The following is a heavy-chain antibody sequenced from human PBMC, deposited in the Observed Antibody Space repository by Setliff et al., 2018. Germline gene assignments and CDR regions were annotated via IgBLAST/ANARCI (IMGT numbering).Heavy chain of an antibody. CDR3: ATLTGDRGVDY. CDR2: IYYRGST. V-gene: IGHV4-38-2*01. Sequence: SETLSLTCAVSGYSISSGYNWGWIRQPPGKGLEWIASIYYRGSTSYNSSLKSRVSISVDTSKNQFSLNLNSVTAADTAVYYCATLTGDRGVDYWGQGRQVTAPQ. CDR1: GYSISSGYN. D-gene: IGHD7-27*01. J-gene: IGHJ4*02.